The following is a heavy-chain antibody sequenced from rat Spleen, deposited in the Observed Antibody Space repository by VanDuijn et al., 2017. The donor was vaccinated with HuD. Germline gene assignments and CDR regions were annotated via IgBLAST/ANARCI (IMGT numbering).Heavy chain of an antibody. Sequence: VQLKESGPGLVQPSQTLSLTCTVAGFSLTSYNVHWVRLAPTKGLEWVATISTRGGSTYYRDSVKGRFTISRDNAKNTLYLQMNSLRSEDTATYYCARHNSGNFDCWGQGVMVTVSS. CDR3: ARHNSGNFDC. V-gene: IGHV5-25*01. CDR2: ISTRGGST. D-gene: IGHD4-3*01. J-gene: IGHJ2*01. CDR1: GFSLTSYN.